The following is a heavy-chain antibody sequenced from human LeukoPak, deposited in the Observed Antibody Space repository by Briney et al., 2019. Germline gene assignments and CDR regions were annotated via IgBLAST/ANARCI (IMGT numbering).Heavy chain of an antibody. J-gene: IGHJ6*02. D-gene: IGHD6-13*01. Sequence: GGSLRLSWAASGFTFSNYGMHWVRQAPGKGLDWVAVVSDDGSHKQYADSVKGRFTVSRDNSEKTLYLQMNSLRAEDTAVYYCAKYSSSSNYYYGMDVWGQGTTVTVSS. CDR2: VSDDGSHK. V-gene: IGHV3-30*18. CDR3: AKYSSSSNYYYGMDV. CDR1: GFTFSNYG.